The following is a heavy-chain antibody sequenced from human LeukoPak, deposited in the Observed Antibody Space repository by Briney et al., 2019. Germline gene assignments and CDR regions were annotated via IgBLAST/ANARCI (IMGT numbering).Heavy chain of an antibody. Sequence: GGSLRLSCAASGFTFSSHWMSWVRQAPGKGLEWVANIKQDGSEKYYVDSVKGRFTISRDNAKNSLYLQMNSLRAEDTAVYYCARDHRRNKMYGSGSYSYYYYGMDVWGQGTTVTVSS. V-gene: IGHV3-7*01. CDR2: IKQDGSEK. J-gene: IGHJ6*02. CDR1: GFTFSSHW. D-gene: IGHD3-10*01. CDR3: ARDHRRNKMYGSGSYSYYYYGMDV.